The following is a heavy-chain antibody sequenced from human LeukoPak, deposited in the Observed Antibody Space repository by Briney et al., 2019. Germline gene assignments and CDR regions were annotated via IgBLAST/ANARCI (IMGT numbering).Heavy chain of an antibody. J-gene: IGHJ3*02. Sequence: GGSLRLSCTTSGLSFRDYALTWVRQAPGKGLEWVSAISGSGGSTYYADSVKGRFTISSDNSKNTLYLQMNSLRAEDTAVYYCAKDTWQQLGAFDIWGQGTMVTVSS. D-gene: IGHD6-13*01. CDR2: ISGSGGST. V-gene: IGHV3-23*01. CDR3: AKDTWQQLGAFDI. CDR1: GLSFRDYA.